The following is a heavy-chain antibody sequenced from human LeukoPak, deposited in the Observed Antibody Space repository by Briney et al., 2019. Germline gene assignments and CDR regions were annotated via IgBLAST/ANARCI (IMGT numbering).Heavy chain of an antibody. CDR1: GGTFSSYA. V-gene: IGHV1-69*05. CDR2: IIPIFGTA. Sequence: RASVTVSCKASGGTFSSYAISWVRQAPGQGLEWMGGIIPIFGTANYAQKFQGRVTMTRDTSISTAYMELSRLRSDDTAVYYCARGHYYGSGSYYGSFGYWGQGTLVTVSS. J-gene: IGHJ4*02. CDR3: ARGHYYGSGSYYGSFGY. D-gene: IGHD3-10*01.